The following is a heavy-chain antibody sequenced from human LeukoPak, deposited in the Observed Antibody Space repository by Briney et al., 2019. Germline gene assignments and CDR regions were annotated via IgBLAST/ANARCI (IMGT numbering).Heavy chain of an antibody. CDR2: INPNSGGT. Sequence: ASVKVSCKASGYTFTGYYMHWVRQAPGQGLEWMGRINPNSGGTNYAQKFQGRVTMTRDTSTSTVYMELSSLRSEDTAVHYCARAIAAAGTYYYYGMDVWGQGTTVTVSS. V-gene: IGHV1-2*06. CDR3: ARAIAAAGTYYYYGMDV. J-gene: IGHJ6*02. D-gene: IGHD6-13*01. CDR1: GYTFTGYY.